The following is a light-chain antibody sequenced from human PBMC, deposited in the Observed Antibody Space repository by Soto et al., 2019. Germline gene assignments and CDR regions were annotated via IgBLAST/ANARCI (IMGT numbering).Light chain of an antibody. CDR2: GAS. CDR1: QSVSSSY. Sequence: EIVLTQSPGTLSLSPGERATLSCRASQSVSSSYLAWYQHKPGQAPRLLIYGASGRATGIPDRFGGSGSGSGFTLTISSVEPDDFAVYYCQQYGNSPPFTVGPGTKVVSK. CDR3: QQYGNSPPFT. V-gene: IGKV3-20*01. J-gene: IGKJ3*01.